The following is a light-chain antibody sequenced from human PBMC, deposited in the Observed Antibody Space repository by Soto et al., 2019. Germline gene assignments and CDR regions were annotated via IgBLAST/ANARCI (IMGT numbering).Light chain of an antibody. Sequence: IVFEQFSSTLSLSPGERATLPFRASQSVSSYLAWYQQKPGQAPRLLIYDASNRATGIPARFSGSGSGTDFTLTISSLEPEDFAVYYCQQRSNWLTFGGGTKV. CDR3: QQRSNWLT. CDR1: QSVSSY. J-gene: IGKJ4*01. V-gene: IGKV3-11*01. CDR2: DAS.